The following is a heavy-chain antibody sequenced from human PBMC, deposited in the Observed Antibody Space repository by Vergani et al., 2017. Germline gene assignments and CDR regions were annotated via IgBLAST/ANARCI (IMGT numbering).Heavy chain of an antibody. D-gene: IGHD3-22*01. Sequence: EVRLVESGGALVQPGGSLRLSCAGSGYSFSTYSVNWIRQSPGQGLEWLSYMGGSNSPIYYADSVKGRFTISRDNAKNSIYLQMNSLRIEDTAVYYCARDYYSSINYYHEDYWCQGTLVTVSS. CDR1: GYSFSTYS. CDR3: ARDYYSSINYYHEDY. J-gene: IGHJ4*02. CDR2: MGGSNSPI. V-gene: IGHV3-48*01.